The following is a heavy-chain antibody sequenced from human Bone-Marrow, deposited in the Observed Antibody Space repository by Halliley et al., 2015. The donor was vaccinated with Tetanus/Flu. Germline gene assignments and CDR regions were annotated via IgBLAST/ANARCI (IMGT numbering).Heavy chain of an antibody. Sequence: EWVSVIYSDGRTDYADSVRGRVTISRDNSKNTLYLQMNSLRDEDRAVYYCAKDRNYITYFDYWGQGTLVTVSS. CDR2: IYSDGRT. V-gene: IGHV3-66*01. D-gene: IGHD1-7*01. J-gene: IGHJ4*02. CDR3: AKDRNYITYFDY.